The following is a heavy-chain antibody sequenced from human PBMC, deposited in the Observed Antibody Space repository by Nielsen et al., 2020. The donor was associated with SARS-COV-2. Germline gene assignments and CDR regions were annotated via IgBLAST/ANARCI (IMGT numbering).Heavy chain of an antibody. CDR2: IYYSGST. D-gene: IGHD6-13*01. V-gene: IGHV4-61*08. J-gene: IGHJ4*02. CDR1: GGSISSGGYY. Sequence: SETLSLTCTVSGGSISSGGYYWSWIRQHPGKGLEWIGYIYYSGSTNYNPSLKSRVTISVDTSKNQFSLKLSSVTAADTAVYYCARLGGIAAAGLPLFDYWGQGTLVTVSS. CDR3: ARLGGIAAAGLPLFDY.